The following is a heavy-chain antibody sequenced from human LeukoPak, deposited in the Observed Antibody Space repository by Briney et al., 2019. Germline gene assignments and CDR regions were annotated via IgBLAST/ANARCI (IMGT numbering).Heavy chain of an antibody. J-gene: IGHJ4*02. V-gene: IGHV3-7*03. Sequence: PSETLSLTCAVYGGSFSGYYWSWVRQAPGKGLEWVANIKQDGSEKYYVDSVKGRFTISRDNAKNSLYLQMNSLRAEDTAVYYCARYTYYDFWSGYYREYYFDYWGQGTLVTVSS. CDR3: ARYTYYDFWSGYYREYYFDY. D-gene: IGHD3-3*01. CDR2: IKQDGSEK. CDR1: GGSFSGYY.